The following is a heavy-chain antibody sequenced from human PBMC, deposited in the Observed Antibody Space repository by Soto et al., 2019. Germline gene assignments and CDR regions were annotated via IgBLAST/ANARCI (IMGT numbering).Heavy chain of an antibody. Sequence: QVQLVQSGAEVKKPGSSVKVSCKASGGTFSSYAISWVRQAPGQGLEWMGGIIPILGTANYAQKFQGRVTITADKSTSTAYMELSSLRSEASAVYYCASGDGGCGDDCSSGLSYYYYGMDVWGQGTTVTVSS. V-gene: IGHV1-69*06. CDR2: IIPILGTA. CDR1: GGTFSSYA. J-gene: IGHJ6*02. D-gene: IGHD2-21*02. CDR3: ASGDGGCGDDCSSGLSYYYYGMDV.